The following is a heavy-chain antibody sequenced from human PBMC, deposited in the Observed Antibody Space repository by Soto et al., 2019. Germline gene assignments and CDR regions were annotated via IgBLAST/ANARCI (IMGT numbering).Heavy chain of an antibody. CDR1: GGSISSGGYY. Sequence: PSETLSLTCTVSGGSISSGGYYWSWIRQHPGKGLEWIGYFYYSGSTYYNPSLKSRVTISVDTSKSHFSLRLTSVTAADTAVYYCARARIVAAGTIIDYWGQGTLVTVSS. V-gene: IGHV4-31*03. D-gene: IGHD6-13*01. CDR2: FYYSGST. CDR3: ARARIVAAGTIIDY. J-gene: IGHJ4*02.